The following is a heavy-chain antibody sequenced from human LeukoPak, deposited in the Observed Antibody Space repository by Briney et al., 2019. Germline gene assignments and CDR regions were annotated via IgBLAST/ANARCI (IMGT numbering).Heavy chain of an antibody. CDR1: GGSISSSSYY. J-gene: IGHJ3*02. Sequence: SETLSLTCTVSGGSISSSSYYWGWLRQPPGKGLEWIGSIYYSGSTYYHPSLKSRVTISVETSKNQFSLKLSSVTAADTAVYYCARLMTTVVTDPAFDIWGQGTMVTVSS. CDR3: ARLMTTVVTDPAFDI. V-gene: IGHV4-39*07. CDR2: IYYSGST. D-gene: IGHD4-23*01.